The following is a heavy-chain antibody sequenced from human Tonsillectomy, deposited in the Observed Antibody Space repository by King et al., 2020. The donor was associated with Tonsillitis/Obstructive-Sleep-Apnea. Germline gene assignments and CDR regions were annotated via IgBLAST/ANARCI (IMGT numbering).Heavy chain of an antibody. CDR3: LRGSSPYYSYYFMDV. J-gene: IGHJ6*03. CDR1: RLTFSSYW. CDR2: INPDGSET. V-gene: IGHV3-74*01. Sequence: VQLVQSGGDLVQPGGSLRLSCVVSRLTFSSYWMHWVRQAPGKGLVWVSRINPDGSETSYADSVKGRFTSSRDNAKNTLYLQMDSLRAEDTGVYYCLRGSSPYYSYYFMDVWDIGTTVTVSS.